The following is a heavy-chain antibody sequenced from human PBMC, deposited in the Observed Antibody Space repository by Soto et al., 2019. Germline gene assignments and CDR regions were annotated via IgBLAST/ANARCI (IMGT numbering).Heavy chain of an antibody. CDR3: ARDWLLRGSSGWDPVHYWYFDL. V-gene: IGHV1-3*01. CDR1: GYTFTSYA. D-gene: IGHD6-19*01. CDR2: INAGNGNT. J-gene: IGHJ2*01. Sequence: ASVKVSCKASGYTFTSYAMHWVRQAPGQRLEWMGWINAGNGNTKYSQKFQGRVTITRDTSASTAYMELSSLRPEDTAVYYCARDWLLRGSSGWDPVHYWYFDLWGRGTLVTVSS.